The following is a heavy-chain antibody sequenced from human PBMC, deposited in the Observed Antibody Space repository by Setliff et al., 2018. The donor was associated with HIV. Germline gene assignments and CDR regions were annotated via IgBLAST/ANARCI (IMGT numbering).Heavy chain of an antibody. J-gene: IGHJ4*02. D-gene: IGHD6-6*01. Sequence: ASVKVSCKVSGYTLTELSMHWVRQAPGKGLEWMGGFDPEDGETIYAQKFQGRVTMTEDTSTDTAYMELSSLRSEDTAVYYCATAPYSSSLFDIWGQGTLVTVSS. CDR2: FDPEDGET. CDR3: ATAPYSSSLFDI. V-gene: IGHV1-24*01. CDR1: GYTLTELS.